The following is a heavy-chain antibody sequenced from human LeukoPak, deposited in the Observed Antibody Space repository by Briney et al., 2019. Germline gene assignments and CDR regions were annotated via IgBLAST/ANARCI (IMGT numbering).Heavy chain of an antibody. CDR2: IWDDGSNR. J-gene: IGHJ2*01. Sequence: GGSLRLSCAASGLNFNDNDMDWVRQAPGKGLEWVAVIWDDGSNRYYAESVKGRFTISRDISKKMLYLQMNSLRVEDTAVYYCAKERGGQDWDFDLWGRGTLVTVSS. V-gene: IGHV3-33*06. CDR1: GLNFNDND. D-gene: IGHD3-10*01. CDR3: AKERGGQDWDFDL.